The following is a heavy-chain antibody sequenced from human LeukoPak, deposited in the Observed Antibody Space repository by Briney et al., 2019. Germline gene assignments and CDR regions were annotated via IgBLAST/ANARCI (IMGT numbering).Heavy chain of an antibody. V-gene: IGHV1-69*04. CDR3: AYGSGTPIYYYYGMDV. J-gene: IGHJ6*02. CDR1: GVTFSSYA. D-gene: IGHD3-10*01. Sequence: SVKVSCKASGVTFSSYAISWVRQAPGQGLEWMGRIIPILGIANYAQKFQGRVTITADKSTSTAYMELSSLRSEDTAVYYCAYGSGTPIYYYYGMDVWGQGTTVTVSS. CDR2: IIPILGIA.